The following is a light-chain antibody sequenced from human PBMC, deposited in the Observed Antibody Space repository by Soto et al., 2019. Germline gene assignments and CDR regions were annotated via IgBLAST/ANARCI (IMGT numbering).Light chain of an antibody. CDR1: QSISSH. CDR3: QQRSNWPLT. V-gene: IGKV3-11*01. J-gene: IGKJ3*01. CDR2: DAS. Sequence: EIVLTQSPATLSLSPGERATLSCRASQSISSHLAWYQQKPGQTPMLLIYDASKRASAMPARFSGSGSGTDFTLTISSLEPEDFSVYYCQQRSNWPLTFGPGTLVDIK.